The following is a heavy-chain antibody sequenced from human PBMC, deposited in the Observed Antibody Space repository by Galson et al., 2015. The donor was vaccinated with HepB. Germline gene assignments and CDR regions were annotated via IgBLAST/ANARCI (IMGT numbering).Heavy chain of an antibody. J-gene: IGHJ4*02. D-gene: IGHD3-22*01. CDR2: ISYDGSNK. CDR3: AKDQDYYDSSGPCDY. CDR1: GFTFSSYG. Sequence: SLRLSCAASGFTFSSYGMHWVRQAPGKGLEWVAVISYDGSNKYYADSVKGRFTISRDNSKNTLYLQMNSLRAEDTAVYYCAKDQDYYDSSGPCDYWGQGTLVTVSS. V-gene: IGHV3-30*18.